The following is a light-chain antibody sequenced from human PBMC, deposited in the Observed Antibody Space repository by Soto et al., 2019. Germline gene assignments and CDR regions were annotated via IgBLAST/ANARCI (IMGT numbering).Light chain of an antibody. J-gene: IGLJ3*02. Sequence: HSALTQPASVSGSPGQSITISCTGTSSDVGGYNYVSWYQQHPGKAPKLMIYEVSNRPSGVSNRFSGSKSGNTASLTISGLQAEDEDDYYCSSYTSSSTRVFGGGTKLTDL. V-gene: IGLV2-14*01. CDR1: SSDVGGYNY. CDR3: SSYTSSSTRV. CDR2: EVS.